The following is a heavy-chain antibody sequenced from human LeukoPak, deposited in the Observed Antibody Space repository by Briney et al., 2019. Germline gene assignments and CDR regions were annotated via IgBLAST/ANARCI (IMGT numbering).Heavy chain of an antibody. CDR3: AKAESHYYGSGSYSFDH. J-gene: IGHJ4*02. CDR1: GFTFSEYG. CDR2: IRYDGNIK. V-gene: IGHV3-30*02. D-gene: IGHD3-10*01. Sequence: GGSLRLSCTASGFTFSEYGIHWVRQAPGKGLEWVAFIRYDGNIKYYADSVKGRFTISRDNSKNTLYLQLNSLRAEETAVFYCAKAESHYYGSGSYSFDHWGQGTLVTVSS.